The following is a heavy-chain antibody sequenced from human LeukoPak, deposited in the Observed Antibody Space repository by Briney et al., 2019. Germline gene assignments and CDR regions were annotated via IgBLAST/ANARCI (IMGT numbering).Heavy chain of an antibody. V-gene: IGHV1-69*06. D-gene: IGHD2-21*02. Sequence: SVKVSCKASGGTFISYAISWVRQAPGQGLEWMGGIIPIFGTANYAQKFQGRVTITADKSTSTAYMELSSLRSEDTAVYYCAREGIHCGGDCYSDYWGQGTLVTVSS. CDR2: IIPIFGTA. J-gene: IGHJ4*02. CDR1: GGTFISYA. CDR3: AREGIHCGGDCYSDY.